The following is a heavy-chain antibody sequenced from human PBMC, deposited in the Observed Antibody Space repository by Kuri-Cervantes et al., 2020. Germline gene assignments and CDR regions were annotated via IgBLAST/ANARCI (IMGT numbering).Heavy chain of an antibody. D-gene: IGHD5-18*01. J-gene: IGHJ4*02. CDR3: ARGGYSYGYPIFLLDY. CDR2: INPSGGST. CDR1: GYTFTGYY. V-gene: IGHV1-46*01. Sequence: ASVKVSCKASGYTFTGYYMHWVRQAPGQGLEWMGIINPSGGSTSYAQKFQGRVTMTRDTSTSTVYMELSSLRSEDTAVYYCARGGYSYGYPIFLLDYWGQGTLVTVSS.